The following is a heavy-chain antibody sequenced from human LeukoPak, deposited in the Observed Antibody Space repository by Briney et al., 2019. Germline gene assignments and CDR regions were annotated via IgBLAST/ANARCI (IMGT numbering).Heavy chain of an antibody. J-gene: IGHJ4*02. V-gene: IGHV3-23*01. CDR1: GFTFSSYA. CDR2: ISGSGGST. D-gene: IGHD3-3*01. Sequence: PGGSLRLSCAASGFTFSSYAMNWVRQAPGKGLEWVSAISGSGGSTYYADSVKGRFTISRDNSKNTLYLQMNSLRAEDTAVYYCAKGTYYDFWSGYYEWGQGTLVTVSS. CDR3: AKGTYYDFWSGYYE.